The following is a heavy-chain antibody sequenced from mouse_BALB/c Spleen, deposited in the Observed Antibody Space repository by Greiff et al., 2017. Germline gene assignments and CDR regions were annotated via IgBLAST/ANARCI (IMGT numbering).Heavy chain of an antibody. Sequence: EVQGVESGGDLVKPGGSLKLSCAASGFTFSSYGMSWVRQTPDKRLEWVATISSGGGSTYYPDTVKGRFTISRDNAKNTLYLQMISLKSEDTAMYYCASSYYYAYFDYWGQGTTLTVSS. V-gene: IGHV5-6*01. CDR2: ISSGGGST. CDR1: GFTFSSYG. J-gene: IGHJ2*01. D-gene: IGHD1-1*01. CDR3: ASSYYYAYFDY.